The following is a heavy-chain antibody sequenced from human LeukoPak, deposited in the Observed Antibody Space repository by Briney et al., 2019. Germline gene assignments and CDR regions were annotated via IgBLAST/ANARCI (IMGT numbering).Heavy chain of an antibody. Sequence: PGGSLRLSCAASGFTFSSYAMRWVRQAPGKGLEWVAVISYDGSNKYYADSVKGRFTISRDNSKNTLYLQMNSLRAEDTAVYYCARDSRGRSCYSEDTETIYYWGQGTLVTVSS. CDR1: GFTFSSYA. CDR2: ISYDGSNK. D-gene: IGHD2-15*01. CDR3: ARDSRGRSCYSEDTETIYY. J-gene: IGHJ4*02. V-gene: IGHV3-30-3*01.